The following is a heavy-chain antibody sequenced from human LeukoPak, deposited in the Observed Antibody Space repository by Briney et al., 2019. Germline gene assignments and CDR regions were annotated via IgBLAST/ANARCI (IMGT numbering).Heavy chain of an antibody. V-gene: IGHV4-34*01. J-gene: IGHJ4*02. CDR3: ARGHYYDSSGYYYVFRFLRPLDY. CDR1: GGSCSGYY. D-gene: IGHD3-22*01. CDR2: INHSGST. Sequence: SETLSLXCAVYGGSCSGYYWSWIRQPPGKGLEWIGEINHSGSTNYNPSLKSRVTISVDTSKNQFSLKLSSVTAADTAVYYCARGHYYDSSGYYYVFRFLRPLDYWGQGTLVTVSS.